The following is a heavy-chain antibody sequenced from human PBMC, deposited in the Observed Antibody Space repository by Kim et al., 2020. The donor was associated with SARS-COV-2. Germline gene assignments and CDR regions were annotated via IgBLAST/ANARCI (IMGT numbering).Heavy chain of an antibody. D-gene: IGHD5-12*01. CDR2: IYYSGST. CDR3: ARVRGWLQSYFDY. CDR1: GGSISSYY. V-gene: IGHV4-59*13. J-gene: IGHJ4*02. Sequence: SETLSLTCTVSGGSISSYYWSWIRQPPGKGLEWIGYIYYSGSTNYNPSLKSRVTISVDTSKNQFSLKLSSVTAADTAVYYCARVRGWLQSYFDYWGQGTLVTVSS.